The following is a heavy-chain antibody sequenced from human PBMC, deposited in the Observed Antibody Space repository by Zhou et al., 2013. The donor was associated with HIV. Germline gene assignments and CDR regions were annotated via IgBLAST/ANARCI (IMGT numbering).Heavy chain of an antibody. D-gene: IGHD2-2*02. Sequence: VQLLQSGAEVKKPGASVKVSCKASGYTFTSYGISWVRQAPGQGLEWMGWISAYNGNTNYAQKLQGRVTMTTDTSTSTAYMELRSLRSDDTAVYYCARDAVVVPAAIEFDYWGQGTLVTVSS. V-gene: IGHV1-18*01. CDR2: ISAYNGNT. CDR1: GYTFTSYG. J-gene: IGHJ4*02. CDR3: ARDAVVVPAAIEFDY.